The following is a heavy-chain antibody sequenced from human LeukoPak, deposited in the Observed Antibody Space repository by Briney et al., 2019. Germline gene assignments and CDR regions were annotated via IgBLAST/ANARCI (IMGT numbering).Heavy chain of an antibody. CDR1: GYTFTSYY. J-gene: IGHJ6*03. D-gene: IGHD2-15*01. V-gene: IGHV1-46*01. Sequence: ASVKVSCKASGYTFTSYYMHWVRQAPGQGLEWMGIINPSGGSTSYAQKFQGRVTMTRDTSTSTVYMELSSLRSEDTAVYYCARLGGGCHYYYYMDVWGKGTTVTVSS. CDR3: ARLGGGCHYYYYMDV. CDR2: INPSGGST.